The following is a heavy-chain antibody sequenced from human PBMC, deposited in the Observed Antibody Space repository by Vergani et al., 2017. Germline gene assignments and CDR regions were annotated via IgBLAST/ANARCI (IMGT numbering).Heavy chain of an antibody. CDR2: IKDQTDGGAT. Sequence: EVQLVESGGGLVKPGGSLRLSCAASGFTFTNAWMSWVRQAPGKGLEWVGRIKDQTDGGATDYAAPVKGRFTISRDDSMNTMYLQMNSLKTEDTAIYYCTTDIYLWGQGTLVTVSS. D-gene: IGHD2/OR15-2a*01. CDR3: TTDIYL. J-gene: IGHJ4*02. V-gene: IGHV3-15*01. CDR1: GFTFTNAW.